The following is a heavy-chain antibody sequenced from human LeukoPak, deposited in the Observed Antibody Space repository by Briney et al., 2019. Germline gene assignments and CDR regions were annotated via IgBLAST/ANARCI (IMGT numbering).Heavy chain of an antibody. D-gene: IGHD3-10*01. J-gene: IGHJ4*02. CDR2: IYHTGST. V-gene: IGHV4-39*01. CDR1: GGSISTSSYY. Sequence: PSETLSLTCTVSGGSISTSSYYWGWIRQPPGKGLEWIGRIYHTGSTNYDPSLKSRVTISVDTPKNQFSLKLSSVTAADTAVYFCARLFNYYGSGSPFDYWGQGTLVTVSS. CDR3: ARLFNYYGSGSPFDY.